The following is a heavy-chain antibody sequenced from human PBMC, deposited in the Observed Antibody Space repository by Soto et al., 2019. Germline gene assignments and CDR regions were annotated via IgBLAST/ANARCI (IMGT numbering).Heavy chain of an antibody. CDR3: ARDLYSDSEGFEY. Sequence: GGSLRLSCAASGFPFSSYKITWVRQAPWKELEWPSYISSSGSTIYYADSVKGRFTISRDNAKNSLYLQMNSLRGEDTAVYYCARDLYSDSEGFEYCGQVTRITVCS. D-gene: IGHD4-17*01. CDR2: ISSSGSTI. J-gene: IGHJ4*02. V-gene: IGHV3-48*03. CDR1: GFPFSSYK.